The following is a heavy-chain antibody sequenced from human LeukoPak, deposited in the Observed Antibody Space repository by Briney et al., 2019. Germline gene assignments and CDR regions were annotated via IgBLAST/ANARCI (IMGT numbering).Heavy chain of an antibody. V-gene: IGHV3-66*01. CDR1: GFTFRSYS. D-gene: IGHD3-22*01. Sequence: GGSLRLSCAASGFTFRSYSMNWVRQAPGKGLEWVSVIYSGGRTYYADSVKGRFTTSRDNSKNTLYLQMNSLRAEDTAVYYCARAPDGYEAFDIWGQGTMVTVSS. CDR3: ARAPDGYEAFDI. J-gene: IGHJ3*02. CDR2: IYSGGRT.